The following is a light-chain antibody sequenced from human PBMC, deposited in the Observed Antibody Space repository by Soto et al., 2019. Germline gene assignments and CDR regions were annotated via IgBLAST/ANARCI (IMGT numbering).Light chain of an antibody. CDR3: QQYYSTPWT. Sequence: DIQLTQSPSFLSASVGDRVTITCRASQGISSYLAWYQQKPGKAPKLLIYAASTLQSGVPSRFSGSGSGTDFTLTISSLQAEDVAVYYCQQYYSTPWTFGQGTKVEIK. CDR2: AAS. CDR1: QGISSY. J-gene: IGKJ1*01. V-gene: IGKV1-9*01.